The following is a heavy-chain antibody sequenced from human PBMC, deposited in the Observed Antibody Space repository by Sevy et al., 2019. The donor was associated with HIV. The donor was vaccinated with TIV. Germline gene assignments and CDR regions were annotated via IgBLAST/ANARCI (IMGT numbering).Heavy chain of an antibody. D-gene: IGHD2-15*01. CDR2: ISWDGGST. CDR1: GFTFDDYT. V-gene: IGHV3-43*01. Sequence: GGSLRLSCAASGFTFDDYTMHWVRQAPGKGLEWVSLISWDGGSTYYADSVKGRLTISRDNSKNSLYLQMNSLRTEDTALYYCAKGYCSGGSCYSGVYYYYMDVWGKGTTVTVSS. CDR3: AKGYCSGGSCYSGVYYYYMDV. J-gene: IGHJ6*03.